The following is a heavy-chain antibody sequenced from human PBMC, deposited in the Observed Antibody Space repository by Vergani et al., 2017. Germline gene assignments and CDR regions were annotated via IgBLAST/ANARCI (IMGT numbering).Heavy chain of an antibody. CDR1: GESIRSGSHY. V-gene: IGHV4-61*02. CDR3: ARSRPYCTSGSCPAI. J-gene: IGHJ4*02. Sequence: QVKLQESGPGLLKPSQTLSLTCTVSGESIRSGSHYWSWILQPAGKGPEWIGHIHTGGSTDLNPSFQSRVSISVDTSKSQFSLKLNSVTVADTAVYYCARSRPYCTSGSCPAIWGQGTLVTVSS. D-gene: IGHD2-15*01. CDR2: IHTGGST.